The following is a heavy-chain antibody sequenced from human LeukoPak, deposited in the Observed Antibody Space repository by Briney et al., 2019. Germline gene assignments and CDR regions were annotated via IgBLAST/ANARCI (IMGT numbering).Heavy chain of an antibody. D-gene: IGHD4/OR15-4a*01. J-gene: IGHJ4*02. CDR1: GFIFSDYW. Sequence: GGSLRLSCAASGFIFSDYWMSWVRQAPGKRPEWVGNIKKDGSEKYYVDSVKGRFTISRDNAKNSLSLQMNSLRADDTAVYYCARDTLGEGEDANYAVYYFDYWGQGTVVTVSS. V-gene: IGHV3-7*01. CDR3: ARDTLGEGEDANYAVYYFDY. CDR2: IKKDGSEK.